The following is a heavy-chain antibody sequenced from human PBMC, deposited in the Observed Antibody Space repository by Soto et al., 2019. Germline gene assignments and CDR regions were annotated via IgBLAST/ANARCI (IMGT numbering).Heavy chain of an antibody. CDR3: ARDVWGSGFSTQYYMDV. V-gene: IGHV4-59*01. J-gene: IGHJ6*03. Sequence: SETLSLTCTVSGGSISSYYWSWIRQPPGKGLEWIGYIYYSGSTNYNPSLKSRVTISVDTSKNQFSLKLSSVTAADTAVYYCARDVWGSGFSTQYYMDVWGKGTTVTVSS. CDR2: IYYSGST. CDR1: GGSISSYY. D-gene: IGHD3-16*01.